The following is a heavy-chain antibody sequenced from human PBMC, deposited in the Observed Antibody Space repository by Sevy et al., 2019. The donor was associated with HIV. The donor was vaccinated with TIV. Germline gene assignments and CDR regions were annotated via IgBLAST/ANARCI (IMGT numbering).Heavy chain of an antibody. D-gene: IGHD1-7*01. CDR1: GGSISSYY. J-gene: IGHJ3*02. CDR2: IYYSGST. Sequence: SETLSLTCTVSGGSISSYYWSWIRQPPGKGLEWIGYIYYSGSTNYNPSLKSRVTISVDTSKNQFSLKLSSVTAGDTARYYCARERGRYNWHYGHGRDDAFDIWGQGTMVTVSS. CDR3: ARERGRYNWHYGHGRDDAFDI. V-gene: IGHV4-59*01.